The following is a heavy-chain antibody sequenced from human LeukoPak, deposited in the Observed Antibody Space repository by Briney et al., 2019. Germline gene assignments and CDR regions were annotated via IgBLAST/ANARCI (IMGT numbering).Heavy chain of an antibody. D-gene: IGHD2-15*01. CDR3: ARDDCSGGSCYSVQGY. CDR2: ISGSGGST. CDR1: GFTFSSYA. Sequence: GGSLRLSCAASGFTFSSYAMSWVRQAPGKGLEWVSAISGSGGSTYYADSVKGRFTISRDNSKNSLYLQMNSLRAEDTAVYYCARDDCSGGSCYSVQGYWGQGTLVTVSS. V-gene: IGHV3-23*01. J-gene: IGHJ4*02.